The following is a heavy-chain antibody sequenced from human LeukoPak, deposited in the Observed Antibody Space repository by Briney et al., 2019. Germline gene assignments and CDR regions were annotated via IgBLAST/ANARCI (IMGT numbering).Heavy chain of an antibody. CDR1: GGSFSGYY. V-gene: IGHV4-59*10. D-gene: IGHD2-21*02. J-gene: IGHJ5*02. CDR2: IYTSGST. Sequence: SETLSLTCAVYGGSFSGYYWSWLRQPAGKGLEWIGRIYTSGSTNYNPSLKSRVTISVDTSKNQFSLKLSSVTAADTAVYYCAREFVVVTACPWFDPWGQGTLVTVSS. CDR3: AREFVVVTACPWFDP.